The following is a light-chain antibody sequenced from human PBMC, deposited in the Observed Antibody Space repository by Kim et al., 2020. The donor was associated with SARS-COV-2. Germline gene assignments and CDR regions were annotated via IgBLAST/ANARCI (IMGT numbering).Light chain of an antibody. Sequence: NFMLTQPHSVSESPGKTVTISCTRSSGRIASNYVQWYQKCPGSAPTTVIYEHNQRPSGVPDRFSGSIDSSSNSASLTISGLKPEDEADYYCQSFDSSNPVVFGGGTQLTVL. V-gene: IGLV6-57*04. J-gene: IGLJ2*01. CDR2: EHN. CDR1: SGRIASNY. CDR3: QSFDSSNPVV.